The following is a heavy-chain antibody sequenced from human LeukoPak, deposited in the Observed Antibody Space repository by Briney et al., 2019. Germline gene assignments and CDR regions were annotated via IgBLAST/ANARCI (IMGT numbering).Heavy chain of an antibody. J-gene: IGHJ4*02. CDR1: GYTFTSYY. CDR3: GRPLNSTWYVGY. CDR2: IDPNSGGT. Sequence: ASVKVSCKASGYTFTSYYMHWVRQAPGQGLEWMGWIDPNSGGTNYAQKFQGRVTMTSDTSINTAYMELTRLGSDDTAVYYCGRPLNSTWYVGYWGQGTLVTVSS. D-gene: IGHD6-13*01. V-gene: IGHV1-2*02.